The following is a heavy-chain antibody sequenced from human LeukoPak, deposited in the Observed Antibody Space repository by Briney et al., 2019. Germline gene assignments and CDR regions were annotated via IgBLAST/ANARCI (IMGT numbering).Heavy chain of an antibody. CDR1: GGSIKDTAFH. CDR3: SRVHYDNYYMSV. Sequence: SETLSLTCTVSGGSIKDTAFHWGWVRQPPGKEPQWIGSVYHSGNVYYNPSLKSRVTISVDMSKNQFYLQLRSVTAADTAVFYCSRVHYDNYYMSVWGNAATVIVS. V-gene: IGHV4-39*01. J-gene: IGHJ6*03. D-gene: IGHD3-9*01. CDR2: VYHSGNV.